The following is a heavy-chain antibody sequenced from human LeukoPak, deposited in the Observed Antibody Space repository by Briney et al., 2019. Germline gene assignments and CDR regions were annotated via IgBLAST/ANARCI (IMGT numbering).Heavy chain of an antibody. D-gene: IGHD3-22*01. Sequence: GGSLRLSCAASGFTFGTYWMHWVRQAPGKGLGWVSRMNSDGSSISYADSVKGRFTISRDNAKNTLYLQMNSLRAEDTAVYYCARVGYYDSSGYYAYLQPWGQGTLVTVSS. CDR3: ARVGYYDSSGYYAYLQP. CDR2: MNSDGSSI. V-gene: IGHV3-74*01. J-gene: IGHJ1*01. CDR1: GFTFGTYW.